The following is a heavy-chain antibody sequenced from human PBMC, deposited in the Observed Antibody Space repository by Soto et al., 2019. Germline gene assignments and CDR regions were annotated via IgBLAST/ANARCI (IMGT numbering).Heavy chain of an antibody. CDR1: GGPISTSTYY. V-gene: IGHV4-39*01. Sequence: PSETLSLTCTVSGGPISTSTYYWGWIRQPPGKGLEWIGSIYYSGSSFYNPSLKSRLTMSVDASRNQFSLKLSSVTAADTAVYYCARISTILRFLEWLYYGMDVSTQGTTVTVSS. CDR3: ARISTILRFLEWLYYGMDV. J-gene: IGHJ6*02. D-gene: IGHD3-3*01. CDR2: IYYSGSS.